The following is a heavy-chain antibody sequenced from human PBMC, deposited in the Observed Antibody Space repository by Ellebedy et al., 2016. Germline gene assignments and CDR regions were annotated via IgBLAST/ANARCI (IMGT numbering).Heavy chain of an antibody. D-gene: IGHD3-10*01. V-gene: IGHV3-74*01. J-gene: IGHJ4*02. CDR3: ARRVGSGSPPYYFDY. CDR2: INSDGSST. Sequence: GESLKISCAASGFTFSSYWMHWVRQAPGKGLVWVSRINSDGSSTNYADSVKGRFTISRDNAKNTLFLQMNSLRAEDTAVYYCARRVGSGSPPYYFDYWGQGTLVTVSS. CDR1: GFTFSSYW.